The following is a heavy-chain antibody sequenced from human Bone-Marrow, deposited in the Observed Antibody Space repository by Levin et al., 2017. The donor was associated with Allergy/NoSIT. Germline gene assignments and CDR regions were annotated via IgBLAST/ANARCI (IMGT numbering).Heavy chain of an antibody. V-gene: IGHV1-69*01. CDR3: ARSPERYDFWSGYNYYYYYGMDV. Sequence: KISCKASGGTFSSYAISWVRQAPGQGLEWMGGIIPIFGTANYAQKFQGRVTITADESTSTAYMELSSLRSEDTAVYYCARSPERYDFWSGYNYYYYYGMDVWGQGTTVTVSS. CDR1: GGTFSSYA. D-gene: IGHD3-3*01. CDR2: IIPIFGTA. J-gene: IGHJ6*02.